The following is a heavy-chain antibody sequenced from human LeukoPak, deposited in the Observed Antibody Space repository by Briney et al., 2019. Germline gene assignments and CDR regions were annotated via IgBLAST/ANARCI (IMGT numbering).Heavy chain of an antibody. J-gene: IGHJ5*02. CDR1: GGSFSGYY. Sequence: SETLSLTCAVYGGSFSGYYWSWIRQPPGKGLEWIGSVSHSGSTYYNPSLKSRVIMSVDRSKNQFSLKLNSVTAADTAVYYCARGGSSGWLSWFDPWGQGTLVTVSS. CDR2: VSHSGST. V-gene: IGHV4-34*01. CDR3: ARGGSSGWLSWFDP. D-gene: IGHD6-25*01.